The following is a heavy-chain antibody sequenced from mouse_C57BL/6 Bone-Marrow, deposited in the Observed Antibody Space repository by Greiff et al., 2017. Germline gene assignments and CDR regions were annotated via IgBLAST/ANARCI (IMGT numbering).Heavy chain of an antibody. CDR3: TSFITTAELNFDY. CDR1: GFNIKDDY. Sequence: VQLQQSGAELVRPGASVKLSCTASGFNIKDDYMHWVKQRPEQGLEWIGWIDPENGDTAYASKFQGKATIPADTSSNTAYLQLSSLTSEDTAVYYCTSFITTAELNFDYWGQGTTLTVSS. J-gene: IGHJ2*01. V-gene: IGHV14-4*01. CDR2: IDPENGDT. D-gene: IGHD1-1*01.